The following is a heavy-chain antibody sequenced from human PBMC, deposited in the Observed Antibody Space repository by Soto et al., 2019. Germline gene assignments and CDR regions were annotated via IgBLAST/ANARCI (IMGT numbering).Heavy chain of an antibody. CDR3: ARDALLAYYYYGMDV. J-gene: IGHJ6*02. CDR1: GGTFSSYA. CDR2: IIPIFGTA. D-gene: IGHD2-21*01. Sequence: GPSVEVSCRASGGTFSSYAISWVRQAPGQGLEWMGGIIPIFGTANYAQKFQGRVTITADESTSTAYMELSSLRSEDTAVYYCARDALLAYYYYGMDVWGQGTTVTVSS. V-gene: IGHV1-69*13.